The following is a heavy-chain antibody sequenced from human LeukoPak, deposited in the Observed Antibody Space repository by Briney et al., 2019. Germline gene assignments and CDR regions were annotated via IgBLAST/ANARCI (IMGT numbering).Heavy chain of an antibody. V-gene: IGHV4-39*07. Sequence: PSETLSLTCTVSGGSISSSSYYWGWIRQPPGKGLEWIGSIYYSGSTYYNPSLKSRVTISVDTSKNQFSLKLSSVTAADTAVYYCARAGDLYHILTDYYSDALDIWGQGTMVTVSS. J-gene: IGHJ3*02. CDR3: ARAGDLYHILTDYYSDALDI. D-gene: IGHD3-9*01. CDR2: IYYSGST. CDR1: GGSISSSSYY.